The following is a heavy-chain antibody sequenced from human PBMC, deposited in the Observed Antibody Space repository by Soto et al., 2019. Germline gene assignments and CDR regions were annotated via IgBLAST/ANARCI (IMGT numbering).Heavy chain of an antibody. V-gene: IGHV1-46*01. CDR1: GYTFTSYY. J-gene: IGHJ6*02. Sequence: SVKVSCKASGYTFTSYYMHWVRQAPGQGLEWMGIINPSGGSTSYAQKFQGRVTMTRDTSTSTVYMELSSLRSEDTAVYYCARDLFKVAVALTYYYYGMDVWGQGTTVTVSS. D-gene: IGHD6-19*01. CDR3: ARDLFKVAVALTYYYYGMDV. CDR2: INPSGGST.